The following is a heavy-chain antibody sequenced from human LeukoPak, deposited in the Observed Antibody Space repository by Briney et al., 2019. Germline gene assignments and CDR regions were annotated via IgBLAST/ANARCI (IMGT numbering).Heavy chain of an antibody. J-gene: IGHJ4*02. D-gene: IGHD5-18*01. Sequence: ASVKVSCKASGYTFTSYYMHWVRQAPGQGLEWMGWINPNSGGTNYAQKFQGRVTMTRDTSISTAYMELSRLRSDDTAVYYCARDSRGYSHGSFWGQGTLVTVSS. V-gene: IGHV1-2*02. CDR3: ARDSRGYSHGSF. CDR2: INPNSGGT. CDR1: GYTFTSYY.